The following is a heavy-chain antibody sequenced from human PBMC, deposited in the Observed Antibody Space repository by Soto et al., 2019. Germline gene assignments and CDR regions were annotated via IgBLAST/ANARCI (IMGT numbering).Heavy chain of an antibody. CDR2: ISGSGGST. CDR3: AKDLLSSWVDP. CDR1: GFTFNSYA. J-gene: IGHJ5*02. V-gene: IGHV3-23*01. Sequence: GGSLSLSCEASGFTFNSYAMRWFRQAPGKGLEWVPAISGSGGSTYYADSVKGRFTISRDNSKNTLYLQMNSLRAEDTAVYYCAKDLLSSWVDPWGQGTLVTVSS. D-gene: IGHD6-19*01.